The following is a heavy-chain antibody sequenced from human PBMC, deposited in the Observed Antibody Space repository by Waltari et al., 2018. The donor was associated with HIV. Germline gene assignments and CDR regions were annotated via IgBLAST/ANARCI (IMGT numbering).Heavy chain of an antibody. CDR1: DAAAYYDYFTGGSLRGSPSPYY. D-gene: IGHD3-16*02. J-gene: IGHJ4*02. Sequence: QVELPQWGAGLLKPSGTLSLICAVQDAAAYYDYFTGGSLRGSPSPYYFTWTRQSPGKGLQWIGEIYYTGSTHYNPSFKSRVTISVDTSKKQFYLELNSVTAADTAVYYCARSVGLDYVWGSYPDKWGQGTLVTVSA. CDR2: IYYTGST. V-gene: IGHV4-34*01. CDR3: ARSVGLDYVWGSYPDK.